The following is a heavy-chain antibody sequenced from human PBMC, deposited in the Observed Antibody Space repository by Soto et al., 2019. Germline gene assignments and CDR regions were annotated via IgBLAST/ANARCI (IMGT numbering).Heavy chain of an antibody. CDR2: INPNSGGT. J-gene: IGHJ5*02. Sequence: ASVKVSCKASGYTFTGYYMHWVRQAPGQGLEWMGWINPNSGGTNYAQKFQGRVTMTRDTSISTAYMELSRLRSDDTAVYYCAMVIRYCSSTSCQTGWLDPWGQGTLVTVYS. CDR1: GYTFTGYY. D-gene: IGHD2-2*01. V-gene: IGHV1-2*02. CDR3: AMVIRYCSSTSCQTGWLDP.